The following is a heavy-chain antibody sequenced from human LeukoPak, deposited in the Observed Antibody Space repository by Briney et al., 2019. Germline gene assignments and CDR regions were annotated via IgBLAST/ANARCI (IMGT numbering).Heavy chain of an antibody. D-gene: IGHD3-3*01. V-gene: IGHV3-21*01. CDR2: ISSSSSYI. Sequence: XSLLLSCAASGFTFSSYSMNWGRQAPGKGVEWVSSISSSSSYIYYEDSVKGRFTISRDNAKKSLYLQMRDMRAEDTAVYYCARDSGDYDSWSGYVSPASYFDYWVQGTLVTVSS. J-gene: IGHJ4*02. CDR1: GFTFSSYS. CDR3: ARDSGDYDSWSGYVSPASYFDY.